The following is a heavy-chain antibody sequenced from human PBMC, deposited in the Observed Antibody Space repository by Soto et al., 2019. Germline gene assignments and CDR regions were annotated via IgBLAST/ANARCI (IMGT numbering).Heavy chain of an antibody. CDR3: AREEHYDFRSGYSKYYYGMDV. Sequence: SVKVSCKASGGTFSSYAISWVRQAPGQGLEWMGGIIPIFGTANYAQKFQGRVTITADKSTSTAYMELSSLRSEDTAVYYCAREEHYDFRSGYSKYYYGMDVWGQGTTVTVSS. CDR2: IIPIFGTA. J-gene: IGHJ6*02. V-gene: IGHV1-69*06. CDR1: GGTFSSYA. D-gene: IGHD3-3*01.